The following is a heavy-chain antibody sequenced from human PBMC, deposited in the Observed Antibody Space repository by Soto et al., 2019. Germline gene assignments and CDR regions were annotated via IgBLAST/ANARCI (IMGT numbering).Heavy chain of an antibody. CDR3: ARVSIGHYGVFDY. J-gene: IGHJ4*02. V-gene: IGHV3-74*01. CDR2: ISSDGRST. CDR1: GFTFSSYW. D-gene: IGHD4-17*01. Sequence: EVQLVESGGDLVQPGGSLRLSCAASGFTFSSYWMHWVRQAPGEGLVWVSRISSDGRSTDHADSVKGRVTISRDNAKNTLYLQMSSLRAEDTAVYFCARVSIGHYGVFDYWGQGTLVTVSS.